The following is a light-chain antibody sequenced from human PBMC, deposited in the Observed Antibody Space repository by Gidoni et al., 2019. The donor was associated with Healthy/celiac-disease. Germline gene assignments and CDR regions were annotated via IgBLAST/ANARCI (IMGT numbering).Light chain of an antibody. CDR3: QQYYSTPPS. CDR2: WAS. V-gene: IGKV4-1*01. CDR1: QSVLYSSNTKNY. Sequence: DIVLSHSPDSLSVSLGERATLHCKASQSVLYSSNTKNYLAWYQQKPGQPPKLLIYWASTRETGVPDRFSGSGSGTDFTLTISSLQAEDVAVYYCQQYYSTPPSFGQGTKLEIK. J-gene: IGKJ2*03.